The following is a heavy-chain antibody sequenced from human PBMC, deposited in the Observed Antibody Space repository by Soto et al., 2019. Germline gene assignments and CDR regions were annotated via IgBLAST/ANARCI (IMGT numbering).Heavy chain of an antibody. D-gene: IGHD3-22*01. CDR2: FDPEDGET. CDR3: ARDPFPSDYYDSSGHNWFDP. Sequence: ASVKVSCKVSGYTLTELSMHWVRQAPGKGLEWMGGFDPEDGETIYAQKFQGRVTMTEDTSTDTAYMELSSLRSEDTAVYYCARDPFPSDYYDSSGHNWFDPWGQGTLVTVSS. J-gene: IGHJ5*02. V-gene: IGHV1-24*01. CDR1: GYTLTELS.